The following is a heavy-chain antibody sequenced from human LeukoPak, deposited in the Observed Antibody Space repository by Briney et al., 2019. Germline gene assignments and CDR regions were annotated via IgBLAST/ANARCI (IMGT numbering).Heavy chain of an antibody. D-gene: IGHD3-16*01. CDR2: INPSGGST. Sequence: ASLKVSCKASGYTFTSYYMHWVRQAPGHGLEWMGAINPSGGSTKYAQKFQGRVTMTSNTSTSTVYMELSRLRSEDTAVYYCARTWGYWGQGTLVTVSS. CDR1: GYTFTSYY. J-gene: IGHJ4*02. V-gene: IGHV1-46*01. CDR3: ARTWGY.